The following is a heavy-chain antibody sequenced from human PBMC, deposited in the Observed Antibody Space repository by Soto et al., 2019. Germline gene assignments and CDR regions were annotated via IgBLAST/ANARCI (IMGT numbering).Heavy chain of an antibody. CDR1: GFTFSSYS. CDR2: ISSSSSYI. Sequence: GGSLRLSCAASGFTFSSYSMNWVRQAPGKGLEWVSSISSSSSYIYYADSVKGRFTISRDNAKNTLYLQMNSLRAEDTAVYYCARLVLAARQRYYSCSMDVWGQGTTGTVSS. CDR3: ARLVLAARQRYYSCSMDV. J-gene: IGHJ6*03. D-gene: IGHD6-6*01. V-gene: IGHV3-21*04.